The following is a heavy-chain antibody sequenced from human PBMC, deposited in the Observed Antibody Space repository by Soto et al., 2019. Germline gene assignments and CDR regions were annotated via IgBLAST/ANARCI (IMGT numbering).Heavy chain of an antibody. V-gene: IGHV1-18*01. Sequence: ASVKVSCKASGYTFTSYGISWVRQAPGQGLEWMGWISAYNGNTNYAQKLQGRVTMTTDTSTSTAYMELRSLRSDDTAVYYCARETGVTTAHYYYMDVWGKGTTVTVSS. CDR2: ISAYNGNT. CDR1: GYTFTSYG. CDR3: ARETGVTTAHYYYMDV. D-gene: IGHD4-17*01. J-gene: IGHJ6*03.